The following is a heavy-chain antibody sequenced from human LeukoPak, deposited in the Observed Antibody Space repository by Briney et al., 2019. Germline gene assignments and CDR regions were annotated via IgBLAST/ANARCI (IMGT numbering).Heavy chain of an antibody. CDR2: IIPIFGTA. V-gene: IGHV1-69*01. Sequence: EASVKVSCKASGGTFSSYAISWVRRAPGQGLEWMGGIIPIFGTANYAQKFQGRVTITADESTSTAYMELSSLRSEDTAVYYCAGLGYCSSTSCSRYCSGGSCYSGFLDYWGQGTLVTVSS. CDR1: GGTFSSYA. D-gene: IGHD2-15*01. CDR3: AGLGYCSSTSCSRYCSGGSCYSGFLDY. J-gene: IGHJ4*02.